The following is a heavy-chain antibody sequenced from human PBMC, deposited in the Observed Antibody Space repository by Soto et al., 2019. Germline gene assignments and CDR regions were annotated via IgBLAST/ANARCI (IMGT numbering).Heavy chain of an antibody. CDR2: IIPIFGTA. Sequence: SVKVSCKASGGTFSSYAISWVRQAPGQGLEWMGGIIPIFGTANYAQKFQGRVTITADESTSTAYMELSSLRSEDTAVYYCARDYYDSSGYLVFDYWGQGTLVNVSS. J-gene: IGHJ4*02. CDR3: ARDYYDSSGYLVFDY. V-gene: IGHV1-69*13. CDR1: GGTFSSYA. D-gene: IGHD3-22*01.